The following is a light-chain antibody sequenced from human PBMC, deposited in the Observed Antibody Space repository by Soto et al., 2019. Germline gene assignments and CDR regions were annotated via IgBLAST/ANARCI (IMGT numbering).Light chain of an antibody. CDR1: QSISSW. Sequence: IQMTQSPSTLSASVGDRVTITWRASQSISSWLAWYQQKPGKAPKLLSYDASSLESGVPSRFRGSGSGTDFTLTISSLKPDDFGTYYCQHYNSYSEAFGQGTKVDIK. J-gene: IGKJ1*01. CDR3: QHYNSYSEA. CDR2: DAS. V-gene: IGKV1-5*01.